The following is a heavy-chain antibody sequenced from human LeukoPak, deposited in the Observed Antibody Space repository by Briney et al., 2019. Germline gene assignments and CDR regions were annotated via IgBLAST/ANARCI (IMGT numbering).Heavy chain of an antibody. J-gene: IGHJ5*02. CDR3: ARVGFWSGSGFFRNWFDP. Sequence: SETLSLTCTVSGYSISSGYYWGWIRQPPGKGLEWIGYIYYSGSTNYNPSLKSRVTISVDTSKNQFSLKLSSVTAADTAVYYCARVGFWSGSGFFRNWFDPWGQGTLVTVSS. V-gene: IGHV4-61*01. D-gene: IGHD3-3*01. CDR2: IYYSGST. CDR1: GYSISSGYY.